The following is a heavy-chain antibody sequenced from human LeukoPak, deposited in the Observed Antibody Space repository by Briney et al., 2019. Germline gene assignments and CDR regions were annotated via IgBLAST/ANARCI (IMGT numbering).Heavy chain of an antibody. J-gene: IGHJ4*02. D-gene: IGHD2-2*02. Sequence: PSETLSLTCTVSGGSISSYYWSWIRQPPGKGLEWIGYIYYSGSTNYNPSLKSRVTISVDASKNQFSLKLSSVTAADTAVYYCARAGPPDYCSSTSCHIGYWGQGTLVTVSS. V-gene: IGHV4-59*12. CDR1: GGSISSYY. CDR3: ARAGPPDYCSSTSCHIGY. CDR2: IYYSGST.